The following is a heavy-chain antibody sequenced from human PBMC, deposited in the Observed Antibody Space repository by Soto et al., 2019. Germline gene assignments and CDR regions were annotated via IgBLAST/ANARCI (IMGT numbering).Heavy chain of an antibody. V-gene: IGHV4-59*01. J-gene: IGHJ5*02. CDR2: ISYSGRT. Sequence: QVQLQESGPGLVKPSETLSLTCTVSGGSMSSYYWSWIRQPPGKGLEWIGYISYSGRTKYNSSLKSRVTISVDTSKNQFSLKLTSVTAADTAVYYCGRSYCRDGVRCNWFDPWCQGTLVTVPS. D-gene: IGHD2-15*01. CDR3: GRSYCRDGVRCNWFDP. CDR1: GGSMSSYY.